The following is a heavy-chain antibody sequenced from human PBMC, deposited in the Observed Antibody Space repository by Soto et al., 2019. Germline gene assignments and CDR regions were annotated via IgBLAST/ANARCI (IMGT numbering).Heavy chain of an antibody. J-gene: IGHJ6*02. CDR1: GESVSSNSAA. D-gene: IGHD2-15*01. Sequence: SQTLSLTCAMSGESVSSNSAAWNWIRQSPSRGLEWLGRTYYRSKWYNDYAVSVKSRITINPDTSKNQFSLQLNSVTPEDTAVYYCARDVGPSSYYYYYGMDVWGQGTTVTVSS. CDR3: ARDVGPSSYYYYYGMDV. V-gene: IGHV6-1*01. CDR2: TYYRSKWYN.